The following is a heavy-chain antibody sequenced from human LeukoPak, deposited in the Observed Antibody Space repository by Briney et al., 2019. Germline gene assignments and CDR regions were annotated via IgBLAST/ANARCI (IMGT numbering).Heavy chain of an antibody. CDR1: GFTFSDYY. V-gene: IGHV3-11*01. CDR3: ARVVDYGDYVDY. Sequence: GGSLRVSCAASGFTFSDYYMSWIRQAPGKGLEWVSYISSSGSTIYYADSVKGRFTISRDNAKNSLYLQMNSLRAEDTAVYYCARVVDYGDYVDYWGQGTLVTVSS. J-gene: IGHJ4*02. CDR2: ISSSGSTI. D-gene: IGHD4-17*01.